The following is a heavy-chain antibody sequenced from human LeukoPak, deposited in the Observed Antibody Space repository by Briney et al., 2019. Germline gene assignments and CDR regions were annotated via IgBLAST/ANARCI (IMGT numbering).Heavy chain of an antibody. J-gene: IGHJ4*02. CDR2: ILYDGSNK. Sequence: PGGSLRLSCAASGFTFSSYGMHWVRQAPGKGLEWVAVILYDGSNKYYADSVKGRFTISRDNSKNTLYLQMNSLRAEDTAVYYCAKDSGSLWGWGLSYTTFDYWGQGTLVTVSS. CDR3: AKDSGSLWGWGLSYTTFDY. V-gene: IGHV3-30*18. CDR1: GFTFSSYG. D-gene: IGHD2-2*02.